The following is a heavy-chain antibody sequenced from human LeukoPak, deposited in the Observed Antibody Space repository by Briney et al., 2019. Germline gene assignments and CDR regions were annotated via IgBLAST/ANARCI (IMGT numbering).Heavy chain of an antibody. V-gene: IGHV7-4-1*02. CDR2: INSNTGNP. CDR1: GYTFTTYP. Sequence: GASVKVPCKASGYTFTTYPMHWVRQAPGQGLEWMGWINSNTGNPTYAQGFTGRFVFSLDTSVSTAYLQISSLKAEDTAVYYCARDASSWGPTGAFDIWGQGTMVTVSS. J-gene: IGHJ3*02. D-gene: IGHD6-13*01. CDR3: ARDASSWGPTGAFDI.